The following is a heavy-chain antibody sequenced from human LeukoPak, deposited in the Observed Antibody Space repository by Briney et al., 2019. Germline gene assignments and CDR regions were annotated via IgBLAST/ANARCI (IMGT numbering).Heavy chain of an antibody. D-gene: IGHD1-1*01. CDR1: GFTFDDYA. V-gene: IGHV3-43D*03. CDR3: ARDVWNDVGGNWFDP. J-gene: IGHJ5*02. CDR2: ISWDGGST. Sequence: GGSLRLSCAASGFTFDDYAMHWVRQAPGKGLEWVSLISWDGGSTYYADSVKGRFTISRDNAKNSLYLQMNSLRAEDTAVYYCARDVWNDVGGNWFDPWGQGTLVTVSS.